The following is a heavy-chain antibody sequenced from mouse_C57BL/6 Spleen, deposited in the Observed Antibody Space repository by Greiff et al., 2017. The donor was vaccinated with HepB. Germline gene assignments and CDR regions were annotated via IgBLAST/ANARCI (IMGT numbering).Heavy chain of an antibody. CDR2: IYPRSGNT. D-gene: IGHD2-4*01. Sequence: QVQLQQSGAELARPGASVKLSCKASGYTFTSYGISWVKQRTGQGLEWIGEIYPRSGNTYYNEKFKGKATLTADKSSSTAYMELRILTSEDSAVYFCARGGDYDGHFAYWGQGTLVTVAA. CDR3: ARGGDYDGHFAY. V-gene: IGHV1-81*01. CDR1: GYTFTSYG. J-gene: IGHJ3*01.